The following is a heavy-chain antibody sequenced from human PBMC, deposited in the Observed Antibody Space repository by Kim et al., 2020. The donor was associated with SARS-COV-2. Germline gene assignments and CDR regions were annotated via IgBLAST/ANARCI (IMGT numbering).Heavy chain of an antibody. CDR3: TRMGYCSGYNCNHFDH. CDR1: GYNFTNFW. CDR2: IYPDDSST. V-gene: IGHV5-51*01. Sequence: GESLKISCKGFGYNFTNFWIGWVRQMPGKGLEWMANIYPDDSSTKYSPAFQGQVTISVDKSINTAYLQWSSLKASDSAIYYCTRMGYCSGYNCNHFDHWGQGTLVTVSS. J-gene: IGHJ4*02. D-gene: IGHD2-15*01.